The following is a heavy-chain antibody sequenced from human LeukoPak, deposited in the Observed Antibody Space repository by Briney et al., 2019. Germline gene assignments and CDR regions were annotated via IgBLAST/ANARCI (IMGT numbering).Heavy chain of an antibody. Sequence: GASVKVSCKASGYTFTGYYMHWVRQAPGQGLEWTGWINPNSGGTNYAQKFQGRVTMTRDTSISTAYMELSRLRSDDTAVYYCARGEMATILDFDYWGQGTLVTVSS. D-gene: IGHD5-24*01. CDR3: ARGEMATILDFDY. CDR2: INPNSGGT. V-gene: IGHV1-2*02. CDR1: GYTFTGYY. J-gene: IGHJ4*02.